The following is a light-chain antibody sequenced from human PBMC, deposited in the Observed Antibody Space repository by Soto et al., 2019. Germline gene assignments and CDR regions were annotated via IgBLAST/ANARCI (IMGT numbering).Light chain of an antibody. CDR2: GAS. CDR1: QNINSIY. J-gene: IGKJ5*01. V-gene: IGKV3-20*01. Sequence: IVLTQSPGTLSLSPGERATLSCTASQNINSIYLAWYQQKGGQAPRLLIHGASSRATGIPDRFSGSGSGTDFTLTISRMEPEAFAVYFCQQYGNSPITFGQGTRLEIK. CDR3: QQYGNSPIT.